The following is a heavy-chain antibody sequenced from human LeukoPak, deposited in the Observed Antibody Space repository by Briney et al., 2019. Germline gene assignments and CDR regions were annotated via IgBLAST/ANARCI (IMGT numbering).Heavy chain of an antibody. CDR2: ISISSSTI. V-gene: IGHV3-48*02. CDR3: ARGRVTGSYTIDAFDI. J-gene: IGHJ3*02. D-gene: IGHD1-26*01. Sequence: GGSLRLSCAASGFTFSSYGMNWLRQAPGKGLEWVSYISISSSTIYYADSVKGRFTISRDNAKNSLYLQMNSLRDEDTAVYYCARGRVTGSYTIDAFDIWGQGTMVTVSS. CDR1: GFTFSSYG.